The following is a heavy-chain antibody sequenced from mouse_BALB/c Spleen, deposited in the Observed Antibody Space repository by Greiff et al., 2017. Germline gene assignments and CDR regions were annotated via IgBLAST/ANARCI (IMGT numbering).Heavy chain of an antibody. J-gene: IGHJ4*01. CDR2: ISSGGST. V-gene: IGHV5-6-5*01. Sequence: EVQRVESGGGLVKPGGSLKLSCAASGFTFSSYAMSWVRQTPEKRLEWVASISSGGSTYYPDSVKGRFTIFRDNARNILYLQMSSLRSEDTAMYYCTRGGPGAMDYWGQGTSVTVSS. CDR3: TRGGPGAMDY. CDR1: GFTFSSYA.